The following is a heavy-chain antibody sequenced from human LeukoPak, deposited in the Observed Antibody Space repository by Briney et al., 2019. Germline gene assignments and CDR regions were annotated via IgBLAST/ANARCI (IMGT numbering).Heavy chain of an antibody. J-gene: IGHJ4*02. CDR3: ASYSSGPPTHSFFDY. CDR1: GGTFSSYA. V-gene: IGHV1-69*06. CDR2: IIPIFGTA. Sequence: ASVKVSCKASGGTFSSYAISWVRQAPGQGLEWMGGIIPIFGTANYAQKFQGRVTITADKSTSTAYMELSSLRSEDTAVYYCASYSSGPPTHSFFDYWGQGTLVTVSS. D-gene: IGHD6-19*01.